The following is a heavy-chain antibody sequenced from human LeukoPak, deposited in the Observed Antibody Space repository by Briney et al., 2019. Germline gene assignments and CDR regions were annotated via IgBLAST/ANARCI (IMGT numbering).Heavy chain of an antibody. CDR3: ATPIVGATEEGIDY. D-gene: IGHD1-26*01. J-gene: IGHJ4*02. CDR1: GYTFTDYY. CDR2: VDPEDGET. Sequence: ASVKVSCKASGYTFTDYYMHWVQQAPGKGLEWMGLVDPEDGETIYAEKFQGRVTITADTSTYTAYMELSSLRSEDTAVYYCATPIVGATEEGIDYWGQGTLVTVSP. V-gene: IGHV1-69-2*01.